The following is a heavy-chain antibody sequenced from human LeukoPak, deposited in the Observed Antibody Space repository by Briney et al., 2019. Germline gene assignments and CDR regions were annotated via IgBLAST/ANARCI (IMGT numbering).Heavy chain of an antibody. CDR1: GYTFSNYG. CDR3: ASGVPAAISSHYYMDV. CDR2: ISAYNGNT. V-gene: IGHV1-18*01. J-gene: IGHJ6*03. D-gene: IGHD2-2*01. Sequence: ASVKASCKASGYTFSNYGITWVRQAPGQGLEWMGWISAYNGNTNYAQKLQGRVTMTTDTSTSTAYMELRSLRSDDTAVYYCASGVPAAISSHYYMDVWGKGTTVTVSS.